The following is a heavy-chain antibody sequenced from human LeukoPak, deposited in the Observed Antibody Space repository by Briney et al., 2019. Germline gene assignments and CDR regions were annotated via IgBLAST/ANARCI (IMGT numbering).Heavy chain of an antibody. CDR2: IYYSGST. D-gene: IGHD3-22*01. CDR1: GGSIRSHY. J-gene: IGHJ4*02. V-gene: IGHV4-59*11. CDR3: ARDRGDYDSSGYYGYFDY. Sequence: SETLSLTCTVSGGSIRSHYWSWIRHPPGKGLEWIGYIYYSGSTNYNPSLKSRVTISVDTSKNQFSLKLSSVTAADTAVYYCARDRGDYDSSGYYGYFDYWGQGALVTVSS.